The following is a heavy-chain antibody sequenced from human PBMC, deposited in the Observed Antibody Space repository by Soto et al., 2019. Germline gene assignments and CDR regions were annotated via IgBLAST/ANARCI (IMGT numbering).Heavy chain of an antibody. CDR1: GGSFSDYY. J-gene: IGHJ6*02. V-gene: IGHV4-34*01. D-gene: IGHD6-13*01. CDR3: ASVYSRNHYYYYGMDV. CDR2: INHSGST. Sequence: SETLSLTCAVYGGSFSDYYWTWIRQPPGKGLEWIGEINHSGSTNYNPSLKSRVTMSVDTSKNQFSLKLSSVTAADTAVYYCASVYSRNHYYYYGMDVWGQGTTVTVSS.